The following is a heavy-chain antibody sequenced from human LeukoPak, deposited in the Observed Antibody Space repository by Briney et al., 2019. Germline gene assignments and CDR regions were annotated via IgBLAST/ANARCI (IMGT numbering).Heavy chain of an antibody. CDR3: ARDLSQTYYYDSSGYSFDY. V-gene: IGHV3-23*01. J-gene: IGHJ4*02. CDR2: ISGSGGST. CDR1: GFTFSSYA. D-gene: IGHD3-22*01. Sequence: PGGSLRLSCAASGFTFSSYAMSWVRQAPGKGLEWVSAISGSGGSTYYADSVKGRFTISRDNSKNTLYLQMNSLRAEDTAVYYCARDLSQTYYYDSSGYSFDYWGQGTLVTVSS.